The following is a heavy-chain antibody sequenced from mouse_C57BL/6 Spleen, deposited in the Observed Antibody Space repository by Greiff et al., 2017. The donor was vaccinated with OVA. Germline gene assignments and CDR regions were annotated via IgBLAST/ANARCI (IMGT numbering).Heavy chain of an antibody. CDR1: GYTFTSYW. Sequence: VQLQQPGAELVRPGSSVKLSCKASGYTFTSYWMHWVKQRPIQGLEWIGNIDPSDSETHYNQKFKDKATLTVDKSSSTAYMQLSSLTTEDSAVYYCARENYSSPSPYWYFDVWGTGTTVTVSS. D-gene: IGHD1-1*01. J-gene: IGHJ1*03. V-gene: IGHV1-52*01. CDR3: ARENYSSPSPYWYFDV. CDR2: IDPSDSET.